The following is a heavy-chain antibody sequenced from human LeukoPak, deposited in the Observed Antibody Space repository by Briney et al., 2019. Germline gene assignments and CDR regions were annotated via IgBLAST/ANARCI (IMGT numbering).Heavy chain of an antibody. V-gene: IGHV4-39*07. CDR3: ARGGYCSGGSCYVWFDP. J-gene: IGHJ5*02. Sequence: SETLSLTCTVSGGSISSSSYYWGWIRQPPGKGLEWIGSIYYSGSTYYNPSLKSRVTISVDTSKNQFSLKLSSVTAADTAVYYCARGGYCSGGSCYVWFDPWGQGTLVTVSS. CDR2: IYYSGST. CDR1: GGSISSSSYY. D-gene: IGHD2-15*01.